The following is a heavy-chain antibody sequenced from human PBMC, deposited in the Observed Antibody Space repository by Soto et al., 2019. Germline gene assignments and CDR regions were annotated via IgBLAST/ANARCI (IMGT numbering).Heavy chain of an antibody. D-gene: IGHD1-26*01. J-gene: IGHJ4*02. Sequence: PSETLSLTCSVSGASTVSHYHWTWIRQPPGKGLEWVGYIFNSGTTFYNPSLTSRLSISMDTSGNHFSLELRSVTAADTAVYYCALALGPTTGLDYWGQGTLVTVSS. CDR1: GASTVSHYH. V-gene: IGHV4-31*02. CDR3: ALALGPTTGLDY. CDR2: IFNSGTT.